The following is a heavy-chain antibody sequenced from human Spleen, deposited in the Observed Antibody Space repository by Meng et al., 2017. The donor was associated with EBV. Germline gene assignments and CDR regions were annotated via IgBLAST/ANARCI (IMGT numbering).Heavy chain of an antibody. CDR1: GFSLSTRGVG. Sequence: QITLKESGPTLVKPTQTLTLTCTFSGFSLSTRGVGVGWIRQPPGKALEWLAVIYWDDDQRYSPSLKSRLTITKDTSKDQVVLTMTNMDPVDAATYYCAHIIAARPFDYWGPGTPVTVSS. V-gene: IGHV2-5*02. J-gene: IGHJ4*02. CDR3: AHIIAARPFDY. CDR2: IYWDDDQ. D-gene: IGHD6-6*01.